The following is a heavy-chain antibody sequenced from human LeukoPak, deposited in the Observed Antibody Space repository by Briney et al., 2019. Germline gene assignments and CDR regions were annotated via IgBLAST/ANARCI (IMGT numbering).Heavy chain of an antibody. CDR3: ARVPPLRISTIVVAGYYFDY. CDR1: GYTFSRYW. J-gene: IGHJ4*02. D-gene: IGHD3-22*01. V-gene: IGHV3-7*01. Sequence: GGSVRLSCEASGYTFSRYWMSWVRQAPGRGLEWVADIKQDGGEKYYAESVKGRFTISRVNAKNSLYLQMNSLRAEDTAVYYCARVPPLRISTIVVAGYYFDYWGQGTLVTVSS. CDR2: IKQDGGEK.